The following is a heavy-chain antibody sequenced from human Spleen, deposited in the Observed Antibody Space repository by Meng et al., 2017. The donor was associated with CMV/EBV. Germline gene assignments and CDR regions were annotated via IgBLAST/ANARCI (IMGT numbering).Heavy chain of an antibody. CDR2: INHSGST. Sequence: SETLSLTCTVYGGSFSGYYWSWLRQPPGKELEWIGEINHSGSTNYNPSLKSRVSISVDKSKKQFSLKLTSVTAADTAVYYCARARFDYWGQGTLVTVSS. V-gene: IGHV4-34*01. CDR1: GGSFSGYY. J-gene: IGHJ4*02. CDR3: ARARFDY.